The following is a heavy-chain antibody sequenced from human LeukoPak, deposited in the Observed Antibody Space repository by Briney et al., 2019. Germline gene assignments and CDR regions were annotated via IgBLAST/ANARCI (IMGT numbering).Heavy chain of an antibody. CDR3: ARGSPIVATNGYFNY. V-gene: IGHV4-34*01. Sequence: SETLSLTCAVYGGSSSSYYWSWIRQPPGKGLEWIGEIIHSGITTYNPSLTSRVTISVDTSKSQFSLKLSSVTAADTAVYYCARGSPIVATNGYFNYWGQGTLVTVSS. CDR2: IIHSGIT. J-gene: IGHJ4*02. CDR1: GGSSSSYY. D-gene: IGHD5-12*01.